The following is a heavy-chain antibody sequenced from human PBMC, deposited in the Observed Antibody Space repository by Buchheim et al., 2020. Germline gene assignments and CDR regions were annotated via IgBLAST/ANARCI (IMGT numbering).Heavy chain of an antibody. V-gene: IGHV3-48*03. CDR2: ISDTGDTI. CDR1: GFTFSTYD. CDR3: AREGGYDQFDF. Sequence: EVQLVESGGGLVQPGGSLRLSCAASGFTFSTYDMNWVRQAPGKGLDWISYISDTGDTIYYADSVRGRVTISRDNAKNSLYLQMNGLRTEDTALYYCAREGGYDQFDFWGQGSL. D-gene: IGHD2-15*01. J-gene: IGHJ4*02.